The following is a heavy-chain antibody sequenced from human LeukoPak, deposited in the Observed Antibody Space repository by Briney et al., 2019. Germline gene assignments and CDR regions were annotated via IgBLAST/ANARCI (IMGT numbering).Heavy chain of an antibody. CDR3: ARDRYCSSTSCYTGDFDY. D-gene: IGHD2-2*02. CDR2: IIPIFGTA. V-gene: IGHV1-69*13. CDR1: GGTFSSYA. J-gene: IGHJ4*02. Sequence: SSVKVSCKASGGTFSSYAISWVRQAPGQGLEWMGGIIPIFGTANYAQKFQGRVTITAGESTSTAYMELSSLRSEDTAVYYCARDRYCSSTSCYTGDFDYWGQGTLVTVSS.